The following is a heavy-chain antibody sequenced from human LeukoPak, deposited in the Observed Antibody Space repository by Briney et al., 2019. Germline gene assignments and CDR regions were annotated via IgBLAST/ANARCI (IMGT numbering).Heavy chain of an antibody. CDR2: IDHSGST. D-gene: IGHD6-19*01. J-gene: IGHJ4*02. CDR1: GYSISSGYY. Sequence: SETLSLTCTVSGYSISSGYYWGWIRQPPGKGLEWTGSIDHSGSTYYNPSLKSRITISVDTSKNQFSLKLSSVTAADTAVYYCARDSAFAQAVMFDYWGQGTLVTVSS. CDR3: ARDSAFAQAVMFDY. V-gene: IGHV4-38-2*02.